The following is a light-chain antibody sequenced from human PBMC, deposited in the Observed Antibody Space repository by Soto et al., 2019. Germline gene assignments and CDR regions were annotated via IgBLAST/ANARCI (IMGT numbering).Light chain of an antibody. Sequence: DIVMTQSPDSLAVSLGERATINCKSSQSVLYSSNNKNYLAWYQQKPGQPPKLLIYWASTRESGVPDRFSGSGSGTDFPLTISSLHSEDVAVYYCQQYYSTPTWTFGQGTKVEIK. CDR2: WAS. CDR3: QQYYSTPTWT. CDR1: QSVLYSSNNKNY. J-gene: IGKJ1*01. V-gene: IGKV4-1*01.